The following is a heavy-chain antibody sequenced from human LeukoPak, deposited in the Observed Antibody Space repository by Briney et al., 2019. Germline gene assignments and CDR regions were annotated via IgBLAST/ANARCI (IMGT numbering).Heavy chain of an antibody. J-gene: IGHJ3*02. Sequence: PGGSLRLSCAASGFTFSDYAMSWVRQAPGKGLEWVAFIRYDGSNKYYADSVKGRFTISRDNSKNTLYLQMNSLRAEDTAVYYCAKDHSSGYYPHDAFDIWGQGTMVTVSS. V-gene: IGHV3-30*02. CDR1: GFTFSDYA. CDR2: IRYDGSNK. D-gene: IGHD3-22*01. CDR3: AKDHSSGYYPHDAFDI.